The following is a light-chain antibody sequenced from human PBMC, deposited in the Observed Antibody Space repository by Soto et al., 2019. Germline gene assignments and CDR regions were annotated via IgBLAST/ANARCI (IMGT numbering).Light chain of an antibody. CDR3: QQYDSYWT. CDR2: RAS. V-gene: IGKV1-5*03. Sequence: DIQMTQSPSTLSASVGDTVTITCRASQSISRWLARYQQKPGKAPKLLIYRASILETGVPSRFSGSGSGTEYTLTISSLQPDDLATYYCQQYDSYWTFGQGTKVEIK. J-gene: IGKJ1*01. CDR1: QSISRW.